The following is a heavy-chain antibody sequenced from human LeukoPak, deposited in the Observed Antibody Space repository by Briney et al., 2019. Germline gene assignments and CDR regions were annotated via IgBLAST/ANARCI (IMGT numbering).Heavy chain of an antibody. CDR1: GYSFTTYW. CDR2: IYPGDSDT. V-gene: IGHV5-51*01. D-gene: IGHD6-13*01. Sequence: GESLKISRKGFGYSFTTYWVAWVRQMPGKGLGWMGIIYPGDSDTRYSPSFQGQVTNSADNSTSTAYLQWTSLKASDTAMYYCARPLVGTGYSSSWYFDSWGQGTLVTVSS. CDR3: ARPLVGTGYSSSWYFDS. J-gene: IGHJ4*02.